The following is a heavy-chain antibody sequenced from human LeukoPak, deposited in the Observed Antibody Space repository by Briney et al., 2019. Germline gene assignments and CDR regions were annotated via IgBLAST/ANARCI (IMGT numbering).Heavy chain of an antibody. CDR1: GGSITSYY. D-gene: IGHD1-26*01. CDR2: IYHSGST. CDR3: ARVSHSWPWVFFDP. Sequence: PAETLSLTCTVSGGSITSYYWARLRQPPGKGLEWIGYIYHSGSTYYNPSLKSRVTISVDRSKNQFSLSLNSVTAADTAVYYCARVSHSWPWVFFDPWGRGTLVTVSS. J-gene: IGHJ2*01. V-gene: IGHV4-59*13.